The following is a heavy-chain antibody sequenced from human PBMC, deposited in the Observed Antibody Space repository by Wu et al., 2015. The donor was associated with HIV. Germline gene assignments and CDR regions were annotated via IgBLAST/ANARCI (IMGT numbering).Heavy chain of an antibody. J-gene: IGHJ2*01. CDR1: GYTFTGYY. CDR2: INSNSGGT. Sequence: QVQLVQSGAEVKKPGASVKVSCEASGYTFTGYYMHWVRQAPGQGLEWMGWINSNSGGTNYAQKFQDRVTMTRDTSVSTAYLDLNSLTSEDATTYYCARKFANYWYFDLWGRGTLVTISS. D-gene: IGHD2-21*01. CDR3: ARKFANYWYFDL. V-gene: IGHV1-2*02.